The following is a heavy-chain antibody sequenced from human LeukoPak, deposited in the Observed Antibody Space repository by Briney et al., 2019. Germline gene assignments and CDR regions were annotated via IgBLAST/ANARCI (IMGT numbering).Heavy chain of an antibody. V-gene: IGHV1-46*01. J-gene: IGHJ1*01. Sequence: ASVKVSCKASGYTFTSYSMHWVRQAPGQGLEWMGIINPSGGSTSYAQKFQGRVTMTRDTSTSTVYMELSSLRSEDTAVYYCAREGCGGDCYSYFQHWGQGTLVTVSS. CDR1: GYTFTSYS. CDR3: AREGCGGDCYSYFQH. CDR2: INPSGGST. D-gene: IGHD2-21*02.